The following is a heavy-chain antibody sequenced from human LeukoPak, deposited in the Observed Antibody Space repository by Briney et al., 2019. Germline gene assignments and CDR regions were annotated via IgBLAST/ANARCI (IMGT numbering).Heavy chain of an antibody. CDR3: ARHPFATPFDH. CDR1: GDSINSFY. V-gene: IGHV4-59*08. Sequence: PSETLSLTCAVSGDSINSFYGSWIRQPPGKGLEWIGYVFHTGDTNSNPSLKSRVTVSLDTSTSQVSLRLTSVTAADTAVYYCARHPFATPFDHWGRGILVTASS. D-gene: IGHD2-15*01. J-gene: IGHJ4*02. CDR2: VFHTGDT.